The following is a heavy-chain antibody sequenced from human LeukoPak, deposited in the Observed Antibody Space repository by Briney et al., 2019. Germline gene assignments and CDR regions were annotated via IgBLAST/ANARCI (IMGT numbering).Heavy chain of an antibody. CDR3: AKDLYYYYYMDV. V-gene: IGHV3-11*04. CDR2: ISSSGSTI. Sequence: GGSLRLSCAASGFTFSDYYMSWIRQAPGKGLEWVSYISSSGSTIYYADSVKGRFTISRDNSKNTLYLQMNSLRAEDTAVYYCAKDLYYYYYMDVWGKGTTVTVSS. CDR1: GFTFSDYY. J-gene: IGHJ6*03.